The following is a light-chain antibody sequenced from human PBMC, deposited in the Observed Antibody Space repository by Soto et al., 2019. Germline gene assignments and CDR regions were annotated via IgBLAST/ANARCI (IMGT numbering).Light chain of an antibody. J-gene: IGLJ1*01. CDR2: EVT. CDR1: SSDVGDYNY. Sequence: QSALAQPASVSGSPGQSITISCTGTSSDVGDYNYVSWYQHHPGKAPKLMIYEVTYRPSGVSNRFSGSKSGNTASLTISGLQAEDEADYYCSSYTSISTYVYGTGTKLTVL. V-gene: IGLV2-14*01. CDR3: SSYTSISTYV.